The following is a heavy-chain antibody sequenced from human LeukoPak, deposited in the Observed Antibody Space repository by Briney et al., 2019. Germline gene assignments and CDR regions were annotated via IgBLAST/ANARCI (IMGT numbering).Heavy chain of an antibody. CDR1: GYTFTSYG. V-gene: IGHV1-18*01. D-gene: IGHD1-26*01. CDR3: ARDREGAIGFVHYYYMDG. CDR2: ISAYNGNT. J-gene: IGHJ6*03. Sequence: ASVKVSCKASGYTFTSYGISWVRQAPGQGLEWMGWISAYNGNTNYAQKLQGRVTMTTDTSTSTAYMELRSLRSDDTAVYYCARDREGAIGFVHYYYMDGWGKGTTVTVSS.